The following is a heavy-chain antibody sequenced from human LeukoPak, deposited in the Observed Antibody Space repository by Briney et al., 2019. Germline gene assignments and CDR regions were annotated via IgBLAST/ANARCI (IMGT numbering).Heavy chain of an antibody. CDR3: ACNRQLRENYFDY. D-gene: IGHD1-14*01. V-gene: IGHV1-69*06. CDR1: GGTFSSYA. Sequence: ASVKVSCKASGGTFSSYAISWVRQAPGQGLEWMGGIIPIFGTANYAQKFQGRVTITADKSTSTAYMELSSLRSEDTAVYYCACNRQLRENYFDYWGQGTLVTVSS. J-gene: IGHJ4*02. CDR2: IIPIFGTA.